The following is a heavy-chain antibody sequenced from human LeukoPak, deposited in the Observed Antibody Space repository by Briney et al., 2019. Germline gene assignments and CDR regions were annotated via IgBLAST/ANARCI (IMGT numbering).Heavy chain of an antibody. J-gene: IGHJ6*03. D-gene: IGHD6-13*01. V-gene: IGHV3-21*01. Sequence: GGSLRLSCAASGFTFSYYSMDWVRQAPGRGLEWVSCISSSSSLIFYSDSVRGRFTISRDNAKNLLYLHMNSLRVEDTAVYYCAKVDRGDYSSSPVPYYNYYMNVWGKGTTVTVSS. CDR3: AKVDRGDYSSSPVPYYNYYMNV. CDR2: ISSSSSLI. CDR1: GFTFSYYS.